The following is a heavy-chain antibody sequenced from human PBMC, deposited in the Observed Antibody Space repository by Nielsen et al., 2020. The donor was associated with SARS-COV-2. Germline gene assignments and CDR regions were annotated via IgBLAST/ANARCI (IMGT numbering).Heavy chain of an antibody. J-gene: IGHJ3*01. D-gene: IGHD2-2*03. CDR2: MYSAWTT. CDR1: GFIVSNNY. CDR3: ARGGYCSSSSCYNAFDV. V-gene: IGHV3-53*04. Sequence: GESLKISCAASGFIVSNNYMSWVRQAPGKGLEWVSVMYSAWTTYYADSVKGRFTISRHSSKNSLYLQMNSLRADDTALYYCARGGYCSSSSCYNAFDVWGEGTMVLVSS.